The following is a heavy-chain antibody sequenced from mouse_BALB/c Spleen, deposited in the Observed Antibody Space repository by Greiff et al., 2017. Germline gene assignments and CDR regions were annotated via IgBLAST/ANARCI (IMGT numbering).Heavy chain of an antibody. J-gene: IGHJ4*01. CDR3: ARGGYSYAMDY. CDR2: ISYSGST. CDR1: GYSITSDYA. Sequence: EVKVEESGPGLVKPSQSLSLTCTVTGYSITSDYAWNWIRQFPGNKLEWMGYISYSGSTSYNPSLKSRISITRDTSKNQFFLQLNSVTTEDTATYYCARGGYSYAMDYWGQGTSVTVSS. V-gene: IGHV3-2*02.